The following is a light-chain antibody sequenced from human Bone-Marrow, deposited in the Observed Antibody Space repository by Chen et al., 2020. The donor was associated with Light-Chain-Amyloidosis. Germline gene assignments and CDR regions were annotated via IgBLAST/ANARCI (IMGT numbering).Light chain of an antibody. CDR1: SSNIGRNY. CDR3: AAWDDSLAGWL. Sequence: QSVLTQPPSASGTPGQRVTISCSGSSSNIGRNYVYWYQQLPGTAPKLLIFLHGQRPSGVPDRFSGSKSGTSGSLALRGLQSDDEADYFCAAWDDSLAGWLFGGGTKLTVL. CDR2: LHG. J-gene: IGLJ3*02. V-gene: IGLV1-47*01.